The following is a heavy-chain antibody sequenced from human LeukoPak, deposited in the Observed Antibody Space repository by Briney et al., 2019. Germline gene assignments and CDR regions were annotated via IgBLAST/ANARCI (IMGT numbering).Heavy chain of an antibody. D-gene: IGHD1-1*01. CDR1: GFTFSGHW. CDR3: VRDETLWTLDW. CDR2: INEDGSDS. J-gene: IGHJ4*02. V-gene: IGHV3-74*03. Sequence: GGSLRLSCIASGFTFSGHWIHWVRQAPGMGLVWVSRINEDGSDSMYAESVKGRFTVSRDNTKNTVYLQMNSLRAEDTAVYYCVRDETLWTLDWWGQGTLVSVSS.